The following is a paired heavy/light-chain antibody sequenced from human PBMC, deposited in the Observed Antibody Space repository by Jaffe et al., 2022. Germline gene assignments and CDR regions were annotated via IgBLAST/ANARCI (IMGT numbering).Heavy chain of an antibody. Sequence: EVQLVESGGGLVQPGGSLRLSCLASGFISGTYCMTWVRQVPGRGLEWVANINQDGNRENYVDSVKGRFTISRDNAKNSLYLQMNSLRAEDTAVYYCARDPYASAYGAFDIWGQGTMVTVSS. J-gene: IGHJ3*02. D-gene: IGHD3-22*01. CDR2: INQDGNRE. V-gene: IGHV3-7*05. CDR3: ARDPYASAYGAFDI. CDR1: GFISGTYC.
Light chain of an antibody. V-gene: IGKV2-30*01. CDR1: ESLVYSDENTY. J-gene: IGKJ2*01. CDR3: MQGTHWPYT. Sequence: DVVMTQSPLSLPVTLGQPASISCTSSESLVYSDENTYLNWFHQRPGQSPRRLIYKVSNRDSGVPDRFSASESGTNFTLKISRVEAEDVGVYYCMQGTHWPYTFGQGTKLEI. CDR2: KVS.